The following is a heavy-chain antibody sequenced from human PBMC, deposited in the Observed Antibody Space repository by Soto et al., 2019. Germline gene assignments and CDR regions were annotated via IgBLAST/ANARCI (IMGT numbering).Heavy chain of an antibody. CDR2: INHSGST. V-gene: IGHV4-34*01. Sequence: SETLSLTRAVYGGSFSGYYWSWIRQPPGKGLEWIGEINHSGSTNYNPSLKSRVTISVDTSKNQFSLKLSSVTAADTAVYYCARMAVTTSPSYYYYYMDVWGKGTTVTVSS. J-gene: IGHJ6*03. CDR3: ARMAVTTSPSYYYYYMDV. CDR1: GGSFSGYY. D-gene: IGHD4-4*01.